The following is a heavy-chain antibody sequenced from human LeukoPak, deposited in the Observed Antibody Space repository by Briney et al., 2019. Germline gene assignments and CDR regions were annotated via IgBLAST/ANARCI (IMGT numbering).Heavy chain of an antibody. CDR1: GYTFTSYD. CDR3: AKDRDGADRIVL. V-gene: IGHV1-8*01. Sequence: ASVKVSCKASGYTFTSYDINWVRQATGQGLEWMGWMNPNTGHAVYAFKFQGRVTITRDTSSNTAYMEVTRLASDDTALYYCAKDRDGADRIVLWGQGTLVTVSS. CDR2: MNPNTGHA. D-gene: IGHD5-24*01. J-gene: IGHJ4*02.